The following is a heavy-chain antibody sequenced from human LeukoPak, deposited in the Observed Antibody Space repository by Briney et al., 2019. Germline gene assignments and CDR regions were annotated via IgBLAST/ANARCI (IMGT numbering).Heavy chain of an antibody. V-gene: IGHV3-23*01. J-gene: IGHJ4*02. CDR3: AKGAEIDH. CDR2: MTGPADTT. CDR1: GFNFNNFA. Sequence: GGSLRLSCAASGFNFNNFAMSWVRQAPGKGPEWLSAMTGPADTTYYAESVKGQFTISRDYSKSMVYLQMTSLRVEDTAIYYCAKGAEIDHWGQGTLVTVSS.